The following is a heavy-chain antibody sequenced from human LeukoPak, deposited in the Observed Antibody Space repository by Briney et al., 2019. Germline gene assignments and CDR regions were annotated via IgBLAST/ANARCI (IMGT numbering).Heavy chain of an antibody. J-gene: IGHJ3*02. CDR1: GGSISSYY. CDR2: IYNRGST. Sequence: PSETLSPTCTVSGGSISSYYWSWIRQPPGKGLEWIAYIYNRGSTNYNPSLKSRVTISVDASKNQFSLKLSSVTAADTAVYYCAREAVAGYGSDAFDIWGQGTMVTVSS. CDR3: AREAVAGYGSDAFDI. D-gene: IGHD6-13*01. V-gene: IGHV4-59*01.